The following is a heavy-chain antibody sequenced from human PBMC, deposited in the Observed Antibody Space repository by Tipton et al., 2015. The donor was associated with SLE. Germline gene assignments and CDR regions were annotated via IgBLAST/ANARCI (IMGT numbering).Heavy chain of an antibody. V-gene: IGHV4-59*01. CDR3: ARGNCDGGRCLGPGFGRFDP. Sequence: LRLSCIVSADSMSSYYWNWIRQPPGKGLEWIGNIYYSGSTKYNPSLESRVTILVDTSKRQFSLKLTSVTAADTAVYYCARGNCDGGRCLGPGFGRFDPWGQGTLVTVSS. CDR2: IYYSGST. D-gene: IGHD3-16*01. J-gene: IGHJ5*02. CDR1: ADSMSSYY.